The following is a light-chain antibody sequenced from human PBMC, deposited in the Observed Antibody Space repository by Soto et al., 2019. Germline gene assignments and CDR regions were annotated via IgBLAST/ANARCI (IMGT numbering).Light chain of an antibody. CDR1: QSVSSSY. CDR3: EQHSNWPLT. J-gene: IGKJ4*02. CDR2: GAS. Sequence: EIVLPQSPGTLSLSPGERATLSCRASQSVSSSYLAWYQQKPGQAPRLLIYGASSRATGIPDRFSGSGSGTDFTLTISSLEPEDFAVYYCEQHSNWPLTFGGGTKVEIK. V-gene: IGKV3D-20*02.